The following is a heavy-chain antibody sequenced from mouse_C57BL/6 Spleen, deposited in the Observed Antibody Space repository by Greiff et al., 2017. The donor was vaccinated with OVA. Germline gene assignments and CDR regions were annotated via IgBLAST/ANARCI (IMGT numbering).Heavy chain of an antibody. V-gene: IGHV1-82*01. CDR3: ARQGISNYYAMDY. J-gene: IGHJ4*01. Sequence: VQLQESGPELVKPGASVKISCKASGYAFSSSWMNWVKQRPGKGLEWIGRIYPGDGDTNYNGKFKGKATLTADKSSSTAYMQLSSLTSEDSAVXFCARQGISNYYAMDYWGQGTSVTVSS. D-gene: IGHD2-5*01. CDR1: GYAFSSSW. CDR2: IYPGDGDT.